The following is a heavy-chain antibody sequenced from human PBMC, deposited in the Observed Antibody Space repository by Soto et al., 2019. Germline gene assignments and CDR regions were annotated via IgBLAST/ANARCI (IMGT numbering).Heavy chain of an antibody. D-gene: IGHD3-3*01. CDR3: ARDFGVVISYFDY. V-gene: IGHV4-38-2*02. J-gene: IGHJ4*02. CDR2: IYHSGTT. CDR1: GDSISSGYY. Sequence: SETLSLTCGVSGDSISSGYYWAWIRQPPGKGLEWIGSIYHSGTTYYNPSLKSRVTISVDTSKNQFSLKLSSVTAADSAVYYCARDFGVVISYFDYWGQGTLVTVSS.